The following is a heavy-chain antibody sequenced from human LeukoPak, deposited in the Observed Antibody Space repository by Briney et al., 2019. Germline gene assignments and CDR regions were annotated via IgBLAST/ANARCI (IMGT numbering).Heavy chain of an antibody. J-gene: IGHJ3*02. D-gene: IGHD5-12*01. V-gene: IGHV3-21*01. CDR3: ARQAGGGYSYDAFDI. CDR2: ISSSSSYI. Sequence: AGGSLRLSCAASGFTFSSYSMNWVRQAPGKGLEWVSSISSSSSYIYYADSVKGRFTISRDNAKNSLYLQMNSLRAEDTAVYYCARQAGGGYSYDAFDIWGQGTMVTVSS. CDR1: GFTFSSYS.